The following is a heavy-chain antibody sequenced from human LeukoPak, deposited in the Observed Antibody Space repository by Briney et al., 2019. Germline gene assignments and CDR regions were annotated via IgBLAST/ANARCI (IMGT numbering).Heavy chain of an antibody. CDR2: ISSSSTYI. Sequence: GGSLRLSCEASGFTFSSFSMNWVRQAPGKGLEWVSFISSSSTYIYYADSVKGRFTSSRDNAKNSLYLQMNSLRAEDTAVYYCARGKDTAMVSPFGYWGQGTLVTVSS. V-gene: IGHV3-21*01. D-gene: IGHD5-18*01. CDR1: GFTFSSFS. CDR3: ARGKDTAMVSPFGY. J-gene: IGHJ4*02.